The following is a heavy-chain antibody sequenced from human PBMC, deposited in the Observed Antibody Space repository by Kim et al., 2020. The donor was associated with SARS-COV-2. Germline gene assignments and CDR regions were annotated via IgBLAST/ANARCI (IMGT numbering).Heavy chain of an antibody. CDR3: AGDTRSGGSCVTLGDWYFDL. CDR1: GGTFSSYA. CDR2: IIPIFGTA. J-gene: IGHJ2*01. D-gene: IGHD2-15*01. Sequence: SVKVSCKASGGTFSSYAISWVRQAPGQGLEWMGGIIPIFGTANYAQKFQGRVTITADESTSTAYMELSSLRSEDTAVYYCAGDTRSGGSCVTLGDWYFDLWGRGTLVTVSS. V-gene: IGHV1-69*13.